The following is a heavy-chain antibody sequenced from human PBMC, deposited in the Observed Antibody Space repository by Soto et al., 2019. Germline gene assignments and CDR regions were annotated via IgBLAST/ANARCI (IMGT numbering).Heavy chain of an antibody. J-gene: IGHJ6*03. V-gene: IGHV1-18*01. CDR1: GYTFTSYG. D-gene: IGHD3-9*01. CDR2: ISAYNGNT. CDR3: ARDSQPLLYFVWSHHPYYYYYYMDV. Sequence: ASVKVSCKASGYTFTSYGISWVRQAPGQGLEWMGWISAYNGNTNYAQKLQGRVTMTTDTSISTAYMELRSLRSDDTAVYYCARDSQPLLYFVWSHHPYYYYYYMDVWGKGITVTVSS.